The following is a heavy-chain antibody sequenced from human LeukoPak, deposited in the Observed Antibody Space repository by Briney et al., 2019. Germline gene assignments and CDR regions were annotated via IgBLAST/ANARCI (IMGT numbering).Heavy chain of an antibody. Sequence: SETLSLTCTVSGVSISSSSYYWGWIRQPPGKGLEWIGSIYYSGSTYYNPSLKSRVTISVDTSKNQFSLKLSSVTAADTAVYYCARATYDFWSGYLSPHYFDYWGQGTLVTVSS. D-gene: IGHD3-3*01. V-gene: IGHV4-39*01. CDR1: GVSISSSSYY. CDR3: ARATYDFWSGYLSPHYFDY. CDR2: IYYSGST. J-gene: IGHJ4*02.